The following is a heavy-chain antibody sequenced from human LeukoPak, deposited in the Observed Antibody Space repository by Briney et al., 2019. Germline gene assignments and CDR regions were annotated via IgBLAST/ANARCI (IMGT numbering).Heavy chain of an antibody. V-gene: IGHV3-48*04. Sequence: GGSLRLSCAASGFTFSSYSMNWVRQAPGKGLEWVSYISSSSSTIYYADSVKGRFTISRDNAKKSLYLQMNSLRPEDTALYYCAKGPYYYGSEMVPPDYWGQGTLVTVSS. D-gene: IGHD3-10*01. J-gene: IGHJ4*02. CDR2: ISSSSSTI. CDR1: GFTFSSYS. CDR3: AKGPYYYGSEMVPPDY.